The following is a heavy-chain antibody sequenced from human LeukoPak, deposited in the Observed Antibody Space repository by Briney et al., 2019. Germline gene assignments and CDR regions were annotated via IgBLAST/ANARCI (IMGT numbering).Heavy chain of an antibody. V-gene: IGHV1-69*06. CDR2: IIPIFGTA. CDR1: GGTFSSYA. Sequence: SVKVSCKASGGTFSSYAIRWVRQAPEQGLEWVGGIIPIFGTANYAQKFQGRVTITADKSTSTVYMELSSLRAEDTAVYYCARSRNGTYYDVWSAFAFDCRGQGTPVTAAS. D-gene: IGHD3-3*01. CDR3: ARSRNGTYYDVWSAFAFDC. J-gene: IGHJ4*02.